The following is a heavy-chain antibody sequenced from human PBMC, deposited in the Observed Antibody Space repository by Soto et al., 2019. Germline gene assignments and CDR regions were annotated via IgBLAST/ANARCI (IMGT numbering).Heavy chain of an antibody. V-gene: IGHV3-48*02. Sequence: EVQLVESGGGLVQPGGSLRLSCAASGCTFSSYSMNWVRQAPGKGLEWVSYISSSSSTIYYADSVKGRFTISRDNAKNSLYLQMNSLRDEDTAVYYCAATISEYYYYGMDVWGQGTTVTVSS. J-gene: IGHJ6*02. CDR2: ISSSSSTI. CDR3: AATISEYYYYGMDV. CDR1: GCTFSSYS. D-gene: IGHD5-12*01.